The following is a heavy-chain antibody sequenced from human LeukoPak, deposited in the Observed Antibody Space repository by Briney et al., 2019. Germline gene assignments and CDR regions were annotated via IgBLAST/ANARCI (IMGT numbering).Heavy chain of an antibody. D-gene: IGHD4-17*01. J-gene: IGHJ4*02. V-gene: IGHV1-46*01. Sequence: ASVTVSCKASGYTFTSYYMHWVRQAPGQGLEWMGIINPSGGSTTYAPKFQGRVTMTRDTSTSTVYMELSSLRSEDTAVYYCARDREGTTVTHFDYWGQGTLVTVSS. CDR2: INPSGGST. CDR1: GYTFTSYY. CDR3: ARDREGTTVTHFDY.